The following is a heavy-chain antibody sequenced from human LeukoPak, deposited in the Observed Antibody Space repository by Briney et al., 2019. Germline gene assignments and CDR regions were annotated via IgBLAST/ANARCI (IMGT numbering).Heavy chain of an antibody. CDR3: AKGAIVVVPAAPIGPNWFDP. CDR2: IRYDGSNK. V-gene: IGHV3-30*02. CDR1: GYTFTSYD. J-gene: IGHJ5*02. Sequence: SCKASGYTFTSYDINWVRQAPGKGLEWVAFIRYDGSNKYYADSVKGRFTISRDNSKNTLYLQMNSLRAEDTAVYYCAKGAIVVVPAAPIGPNWFDPWGQGTLVTVSS. D-gene: IGHD2-2*01.